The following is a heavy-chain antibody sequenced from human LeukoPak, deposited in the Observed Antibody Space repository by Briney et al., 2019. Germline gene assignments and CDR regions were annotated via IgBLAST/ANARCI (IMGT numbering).Heavy chain of an antibody. Sequence: GASVKVSCKGSGGTFSSYAISWVRQAPGQGLEWMGWISAYNGNTNYAQKLQGRVTMTTDTSTSTAYMELRSLRSDDTAVYYCARVFDSSSWYGNDAFDIWGQGTMVTVSS. CDR2: ISAYNGNT. D-gene: IGHD6-13*01. CDR3: ARVFDSSSWYGNDAFDI. V-gene: IGHV1-18*01. CDR1: GGTFSSYA. J-gene: IGHJ3*02.